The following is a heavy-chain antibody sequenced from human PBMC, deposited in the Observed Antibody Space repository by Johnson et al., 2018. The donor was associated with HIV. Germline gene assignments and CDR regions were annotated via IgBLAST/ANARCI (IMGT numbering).Heavy chain of an antibody. CDR1: GFTFSDYY. J-gene: IGHJ3*02. D-gene: IGHD4-23*01. V-gene: IGHV3-11*04. Sequence: QVQLVESGGGLVKPGGSLRLSCAASGFTFSDYYMSWIRQAPGKGLEWVSYISSSGSTIYYADSVKGRCTISRDNAKNSLYLQMSSLRAEDTTIYYCSRALRWPNAFDIWGQGTLVTVSS. CDR2: ISSSGSTI. CDR3: SRALRWPNAFDI.